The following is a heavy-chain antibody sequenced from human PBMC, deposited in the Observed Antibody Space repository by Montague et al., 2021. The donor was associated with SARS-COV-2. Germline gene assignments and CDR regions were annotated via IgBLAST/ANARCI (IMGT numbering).Heavy chain of an antibody. CDR2: IYYSGST. Sequence: TLSLTCTVSGGSISSGGYYWSWLRQHPGRGLEWIGYIYYSGSTYYNSSLKSRVTISVDTSKNQFSLKLSSVTAADTAVYYCARVRWLTIFWVVGPFDYWGQGTLVTVSS. V-gene: IGHV4-31*03. D-gene: IGHD3-3*01. J-gene: IGHJ4*02. CDR1: GGSISSGGYY. CDR3: ARVRWLTIFWVVGPFDY.